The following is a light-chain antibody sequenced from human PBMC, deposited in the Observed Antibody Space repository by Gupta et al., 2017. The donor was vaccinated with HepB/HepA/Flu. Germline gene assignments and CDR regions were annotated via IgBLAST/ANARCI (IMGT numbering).Light chain of an antibody. CDR2: AAS. CDR3: QQSYSTPYT. V-gene: IGKV1-39*01. Sequence: TQMTQSPSSLSASVGDRVTITCRASQSISSYLNWYQQKPGKAPKLLIYAASSLQSGVPSRFSGSGSGTDFTLTISRLQPEDFATYYCQQSYSTPYTFGQGTKLEIK. J-gene: IGKJ2*01. CDR1: QSISSY.